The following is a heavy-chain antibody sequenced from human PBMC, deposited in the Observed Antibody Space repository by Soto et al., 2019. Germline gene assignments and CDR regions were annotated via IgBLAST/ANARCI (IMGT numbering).Heavy chain of an antibody. CDR2: ISGSGYST. V-gene: IGHV3-23*01. J-gene: IGHJ4*02. CDR3: AKTMYYYDTSGYQ. CDR1: GFTFRSYA. D-gene: IGHD3-22*01. Sequence: PVGSLRLSCAASGFTFRSYAMRWVRQAPGKGLEWVSAISGSGYSTYYADSVKGRFTISRDNSKNTLYLQMNSLRAEDTAVYYCAKTMYYYDTSGYQWGQGTLVTVSS.